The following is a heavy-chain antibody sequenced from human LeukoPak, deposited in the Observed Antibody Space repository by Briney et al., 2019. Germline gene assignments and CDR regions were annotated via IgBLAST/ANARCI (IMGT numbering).Heavy chain of an antibody. CDR1: GGSISSYY. D-gene: IGHD2-15*01. CDR2: IYYSGST. J-gene: IGHJ4*02. CDR3: AGGLPDY. V-gene: IGHV4-59*01. Sequence: SETLSLTCTVSGGSISSYYWSWIRQPPGKGLEWIGYIYYSGSTNCNPSLKSRVTISVDTSKNQFSLKLSSVTAADTAVYYCAGGLPDYWGQGTLVTVSS.